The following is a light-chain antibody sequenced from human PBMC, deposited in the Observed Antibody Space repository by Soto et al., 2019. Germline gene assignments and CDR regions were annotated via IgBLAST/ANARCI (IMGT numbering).Light chain of an antibody. V-gene: IGLV1-40*01. Sequence: QSVLTQPPSVSGAPGQRVTISCTGSSSNIGAGYDVHWYQQLPGTAPKLLIYGNTNRPSGVPDRVSGSKSGTSASLAITGLQVEDEADYFCQSYDSSLSGSGVFGGGTKLTVL. CDR1: SSNIGAGYD. CDR3: QSYDSSLSGSGV. CDR2: GNT. J-gene: IGLJ2*01.